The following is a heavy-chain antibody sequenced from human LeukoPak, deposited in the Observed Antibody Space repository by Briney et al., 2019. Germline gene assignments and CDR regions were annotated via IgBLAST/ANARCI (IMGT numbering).Heavy chain of an antibody. CDR1: GVSISSGGHS. Sequence: PSQTLSLTCTVSGVSISSGGHSWSWIRQPPGKGLEWIGYIYHSGSGSTYYNPSLKSRVTISIDKSKNQFSLKLSSVTAADTAVYYCARDSPLGILSPKAAFDIWGQGTMVTVSS. D-gene: IGHD3-9*01. V-gene: IGHV4-30-2*05. CDR3: ARDSPLGILSPKAAFDI. J-gene: IGHJ3*02. CDR2: IYHSGSGST.